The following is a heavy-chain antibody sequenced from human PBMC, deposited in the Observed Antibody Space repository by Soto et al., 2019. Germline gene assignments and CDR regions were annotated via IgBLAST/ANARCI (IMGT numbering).Heavy chain of an antibody. CDR2: VNPATGHT. D-gene: IGHD3-10*01. CDR1: GYTFISYA. Sequence: QVQLVQSGAEERKPGASVKLSCRASGYTFISYAIHWVRQAPGQRLEWMGWVNPATGHTEYSQKFQGRVTITRDTSAKTGYMELSSLRSEDTAVYYCAREGWFLDGWGQGTLVTVSS. V-gene: IGHV1-3*05. CDR3: AREGWFLDG. J-gene: IGHJ4*02.